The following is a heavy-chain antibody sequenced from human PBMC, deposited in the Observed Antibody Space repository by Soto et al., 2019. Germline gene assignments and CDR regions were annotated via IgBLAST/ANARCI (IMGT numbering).Heavy chain of an antibody. Sequence: GASVKASSKNPGNTITPSGAQSVRQAPGQGLEWMGSISAYNGSTNYAQKLQGRVTMTTDTSTSTAYMELRSLRSDDTAVYYCARDWAAADPFDYWGQGTLVTGSS. D-gene: IGHD6-13*01. CDR1: GNTITPSG. CDR2: ISAYNGST. CDR3: ARDWAAADPFDY. V-gene: IGHV1-18*01. J-gene: IGHJ4*02.